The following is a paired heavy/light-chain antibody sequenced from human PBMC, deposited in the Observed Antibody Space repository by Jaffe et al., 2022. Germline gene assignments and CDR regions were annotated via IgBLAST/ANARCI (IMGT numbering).Light chain of an antibody. V-gene: IGKV1-13*02. Sequence: AIQLTQSPSSLSASVGDRVTITCRASQGISSALAWYQQKPGKAPKLLIYDASSLESGVPSRFSGSGSGTDFTLTISSLQPEDFATYYCQQFNSYPRTFGQGTKLEIK. J-gene: IGKJ2*01. CDR1: QGISSA. CDR2: DAS. CDR3: QQFNSYPRT.
Heavy chain of an antibody. CDR1: GGSISSGGYS. J-gene: IGHJ5*02. CDR2: IYHSGST. CDR3: AREVVVAATRINWFDP. Sequence: QLQLQESGSGLVKPSQTLSLTCAVSGGSISSGGYSWSWIRQPPGKGLEWIGYIYHSGSTYYNPSLKSRVTISVDRSKNQFSLKLSSVTAADTAVYYCAREVVVAATRINWFDPWGQGTLVTVSS. V-gene: IGHV4-30-2*01. D-gene: IGHD2-15*01.